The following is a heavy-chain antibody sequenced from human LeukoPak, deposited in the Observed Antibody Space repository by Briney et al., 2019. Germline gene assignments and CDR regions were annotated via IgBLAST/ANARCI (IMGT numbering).Heavy chain of an antibody. CDR1: GGSISSYY. CDR2: IYYSGST. D-gene: IGHD3-3*01. J-gene: IGHJ4*02. Sequence: SETLSLTCTVSGGSISSYYWSWLRQPPGKGLEWIGYIYYSGSTNYNPSLKSRVTISVDTSKNQFSLKLSSVTAADTAVYYCARTDLVFGVVTYFDYWGQGTLVTVSS. V-gene: IGHV4-59*01. CDR3: ARTDLVFGVVTYFDY.